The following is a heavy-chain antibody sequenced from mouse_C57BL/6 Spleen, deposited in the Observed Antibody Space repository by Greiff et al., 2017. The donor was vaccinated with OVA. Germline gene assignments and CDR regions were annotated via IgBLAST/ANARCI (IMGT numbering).Heavy chain of an antibody. J-gene: IGHJ2*01. D-gene: IGHD1-1*01. CDR2: IYPGGGYT. Sequence: QVHVKQSGAELVRPGTSVKMSCKASGYTFTNYWIGWAKQRPGHGLEWIGDIYPGGGYTNYNEKFKGKATLTADKSSSTAYMQFSSLTSEDSAIYYCAKYYGSSPYFDYWGQGTTLTVSS. V-gene: IGHV1-63*01. CDR3: AKYYGSSPYFDY. CDR1: GYTFTNYW.